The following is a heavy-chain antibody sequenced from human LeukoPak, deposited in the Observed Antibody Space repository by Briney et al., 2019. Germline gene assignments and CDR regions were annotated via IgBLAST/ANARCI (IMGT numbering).Heavy chain of an antibody. J-gene: IGHJ6*02. CDR1: GFTFSNAW. V-gene: IGHV3-15*01. D-gene: IGHD6-19*01. Sequence: GGSLRLSCAASGFTFSNAWMSWVRQAPGKGLEWVGRIKSKTDGGTTDYAAPVKGRFTISRDDSKNTLYLQMNSLKTEDTAVYYCTTSVKDYYYYGMDVWGQGTTVTASS. CDR2: IKSKTDGGTT. CDR3: TTSVKDYYYYGMDV.